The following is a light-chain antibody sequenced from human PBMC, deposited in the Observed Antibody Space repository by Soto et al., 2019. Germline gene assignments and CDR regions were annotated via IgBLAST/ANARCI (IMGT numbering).Light chain of an antibody. CDR1: QSVGIN. J-gene: IGKJ1*01. CDR2: GAS. V-gene: IGKV3-15*01. CDR3: QQYNDWPRT. Sequence: EVVMTQSPAILSVSPGERATLSCRASQSVGINVAWYQQKPGQAPSLLIYGASTRATGSPDRFSASGSATEFTLTISSLLSEACAVYYYQQYNDWPRTFGQGTKVDIK.